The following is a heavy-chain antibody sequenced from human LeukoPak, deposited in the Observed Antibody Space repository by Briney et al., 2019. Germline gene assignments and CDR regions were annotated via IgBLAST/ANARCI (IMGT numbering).Heavy chain of an antibody. Sequence: GGSLRLSCAASGFTFSDYYMSWIRQAPGKGLEWVSYISSSSSYTNYADSVKGRFTISRDNAKNSLYLQMNSLRAEDTAVYYCARKASYDILTGYYYYGMDVWGKGTTVTVSS. CDR1: GFTFSDYY. CDR2: ISSSSSYT. V-gene: IGHV3-11*06. J-gene: IGHJ6*04. CDR3: ARKASYDILTGYYYYGMDV. D-gene: IGHD3-9*01.